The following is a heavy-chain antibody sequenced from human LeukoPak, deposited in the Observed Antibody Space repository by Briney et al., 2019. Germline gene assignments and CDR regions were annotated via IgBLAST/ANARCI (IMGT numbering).Heavy chain of an antibody. CDR3: ANTIVVAGTREY. CDR1: GFTFSSYD. V-gene: IGHV3-30*18. J-gene: IGHJ4*02. CDR2: ISHDGSNK. Sequence: GGSLRLSCAASGFTFSSYDMHWVRQAPGKGLEWVAVISHDGSNKYYADSVKGRFTISRDNSKNTLYLQMNSLRAEDTAVYYCANTIVVAGTREYWGQGTLATVSS. D-gene: IGHD6-19*01.